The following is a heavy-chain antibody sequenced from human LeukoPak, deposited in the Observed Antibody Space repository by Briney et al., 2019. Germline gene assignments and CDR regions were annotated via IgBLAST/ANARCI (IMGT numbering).Heavy chain of an antibody. CDR2: IRSKSDGGTT. CDR3: SSIFPYDSNVD. V-gene: IGHV3-15*07. D-gene: IGHD3-22*01. Sequence: GRSLRLSCAASGFTFSSYAMHWVRQAPGKGLEWVGRIRSKSDGGTTDYAAPVKGRFTISRDDSKNTLYLQMNSLQTEDTAVYYCSSIFPYDSNVDWGQGTLVTVSS. J-gene: IGHJ4*02. CDR1: GFTFSSYA.